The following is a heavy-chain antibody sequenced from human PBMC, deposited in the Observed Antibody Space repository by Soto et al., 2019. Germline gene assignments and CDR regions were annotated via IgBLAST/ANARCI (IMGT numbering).Heavy chain of an antibody. CDR1: GFIFSNYG. CDR2: VSSAGSTK. D-gene: IGHD5-18*01. CDR3: AKDLGYSYGGFFDY. Sequence: QVQLVESGGGVVQPERSLRLSCAASGFIFSNYGMHWVRQAPGKGLEWVAVVSSAGSTKYYADSVKGRFTISRDNSKNTVFLQMNSLRAEDTAVYYYAKDLGYSYGGFFDYWGQGTLVTVSS. J-gene: IGHJ4*02. V-gene: IGHV3-30*18.